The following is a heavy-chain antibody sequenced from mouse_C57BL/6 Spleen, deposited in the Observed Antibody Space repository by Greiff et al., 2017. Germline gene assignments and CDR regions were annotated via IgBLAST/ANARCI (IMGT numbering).Heavy chain of an antibody. Sequence: VQLVESGPELVKPGASVKISCKASGYAFSSSWMNWVKQRPGKGLEWIGRIYPGGGDTNYNGKFKGKATLTADKSYSTAYMQLSSLTSEDSAVYFCARVYGSSPYAMDYWGQGTSVTVSS. J-gene: IGHJ4*01. CDR1: GYAFSSSW. CDR2: IYPGGGDT. D-gene: IGHD1-1*01. CDR3: ARVYGSSPYAMDY. V-gene: IGHV1-82*01.